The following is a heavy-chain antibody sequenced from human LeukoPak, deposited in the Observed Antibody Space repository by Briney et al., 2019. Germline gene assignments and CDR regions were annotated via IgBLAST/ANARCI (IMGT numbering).Heavy chain of an antibody. D-gene: IGHD6-6*01. J-gene: IGHJ4*02. Sequence: ASVKVSCKASGYTFPGYYMHWVRQAPGQGLEWMGWINPNSGATNYAQKFQGRVTMTRDTSINTACMELTSLKSDDTAVYYCAREHSSSSGKVFDYWGQGTLVTVSS. CDR1: GYTFPGYY. CDR2: INPNSGAT. CDR3: AREHSSSSGKVFDY. V-gene: IGHV1-2*02.